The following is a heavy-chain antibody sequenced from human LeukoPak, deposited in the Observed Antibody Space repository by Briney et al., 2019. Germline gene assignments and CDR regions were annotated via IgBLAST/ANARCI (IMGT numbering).Heavy chain of an antibody. D-gene: IGHD2-21*01. CDR3: ARGIPSPYYFDY. CDR1: GGSISSDDYY. J-gene: IGHJ4*02. V-gene: IGHV4-31*03. Sequence: SQTLSLTCTVSGGSISSDDYYWSWIRQHPGKGLECIGNIYYSGSTYYNPSLKSRVTISLDTSNNQFSLKLTSVTAADTAVYYCARGIPSPYYFDYWGQGTLPPSPQ. CDR2: IYYSGST.